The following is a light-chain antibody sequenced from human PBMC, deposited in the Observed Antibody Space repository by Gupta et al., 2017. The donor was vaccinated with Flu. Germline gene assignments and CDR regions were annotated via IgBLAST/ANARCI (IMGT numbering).Light chain of an antibody. Sequence: EIVLTQSPGTLSLSPGERATLSCRASQSVTSSYLAWYQQRPGQTPRLLIYGVSIRAAGIADSFSGSGSGTDFTLTISRLEAEDFAVYYCQQYGSAPFTFGGGTKVEIK. CDR1: QSVTSSY. CDR3: QQYGSAPFT. J-gene: IGKJ4*01. V-gene: IGKV3-20*01. CDR2: GVS.